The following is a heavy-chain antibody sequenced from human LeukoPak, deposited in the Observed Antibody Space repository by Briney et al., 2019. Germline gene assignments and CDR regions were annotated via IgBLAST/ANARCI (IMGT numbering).Heavy chain of an antibody. CDR3: AKVCLIAAVNWFDP. J-gene: IGHJ5*02. Sequence: GGSLRLSCAASGFTFSAYSMNWVRQAPGKGLEWVSSISSSSFYIYYADSVKGRFTISRDNAKNTLYLQMNSLRAEDTAVYYCAKVCLIAAVNWFDPWGQGTLVTVSS. V-gene: IGHV3-21*04. CDR2: ISSSSFYI. D-gene: IGHD6-13*01. CDR1: GFTFSAYS.